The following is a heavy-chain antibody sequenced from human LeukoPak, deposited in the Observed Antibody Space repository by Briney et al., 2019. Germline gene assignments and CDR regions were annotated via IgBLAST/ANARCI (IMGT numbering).Heavy chain of an antibody. CDR2: INPNIDDT. Sequence: ASVKVPCKASGYTFTGYYIHWVRQAPGQGLEWMGWINPNIDDTNIAQRFQGRVTLTRDTSINTAYMDLRRLTSDDTAIYYCARDSYRSGTPYSLDFWGQGTLVTVSS. J-gene: IGHJ4*02. V-gene: IGHV1-2*02. D-gene: IGHD3-10*01. CDR1: GYTFTGYY. CDR3: ARDSYRSGTPYSLDF.